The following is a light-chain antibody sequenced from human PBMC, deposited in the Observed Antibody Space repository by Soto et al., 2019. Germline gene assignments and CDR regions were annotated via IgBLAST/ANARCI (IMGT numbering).Light chain of an antibody. CDR3: QSYDSSLSGYV. V-gene: IGLV1-40*01. J-gene: IGLJ1*01. CDR2: GNS. Sequence: QSVLTQPPSVSGAPGQRVTISCTGSSSNIGAGYDVHWYQQLPGTAPKLLLYGNSNRPSGVPDRFSGSKSGTSASLAITGLQAEDEADYCCQSYDSSLSGYVFGPGTKVTVL. CDR1: SSNIGAGYD.